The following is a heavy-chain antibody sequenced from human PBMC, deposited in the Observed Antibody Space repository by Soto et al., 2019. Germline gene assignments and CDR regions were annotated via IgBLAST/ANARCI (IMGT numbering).Heavy chain of an antibody. D-gene: IGHD6-6*01. CDR3: AGQLVYDAFDI. CDR1: GYTFTSCY. V-gene: IGHV1-46*01. J-gene: IGHJ3*02. CDR2: INPSGGST. Sequence: ASVKVSCKASGYTFTSCYMHWVRQAPGQGLEWMGIINPSGGSTSYAQKFQGRVTMTRDTSTSTVYMELSSLRSEDTAVYYCAGQLVYDAFDIWGQGTMVTVSS.